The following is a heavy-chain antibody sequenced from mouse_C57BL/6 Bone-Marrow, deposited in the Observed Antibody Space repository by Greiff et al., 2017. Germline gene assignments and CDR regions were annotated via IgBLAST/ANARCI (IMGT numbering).Heavy chain of an antibody. V-gene: IGHV5-4*03. CDR1: GFTFSSYA. Sequence: EVKVVESGGGLVKPGGSLKLSCAASGFTFSSYAMSWVRQTPEKRLEWVATISDGGSYTYYPDNVKGRFTISRDNAKNNLYLQMSHLKSEDTAMYYCARGRDYWGQGTTLTVSS. J-gene: IGHJ2*01. CDR3: ARGRDY. CDR2: ISDGGSYT.